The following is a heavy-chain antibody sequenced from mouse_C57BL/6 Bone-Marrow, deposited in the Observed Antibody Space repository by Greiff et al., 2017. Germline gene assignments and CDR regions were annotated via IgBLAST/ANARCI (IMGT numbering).Heavy chain of an antibody. J-gene: IGHJ3*01. D-gene: IGHD1-1*01. V-gene: IGHV3-6*01. CDR2: ISYDGSN. CDR3: AREGDYGSSPFAY. CDR1: GYSITSGYY. Sequence: DVKLQESGPGLVKPSQSLSLTCSVTGYSITSGYYWNWIRQFPGNKLEWMGYISYDGSNNYNPSLKNRISINLDQSKNQFFLKLNSVTTEDTATYYCAREGDYGSSPFAYWGQGTLVTVSA.